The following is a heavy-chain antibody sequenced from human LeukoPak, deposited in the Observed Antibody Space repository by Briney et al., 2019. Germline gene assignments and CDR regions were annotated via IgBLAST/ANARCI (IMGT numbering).Heavy chain of an antibody. J-gene: IGHJ4*02. CDR3: AKDVSLYGDYVFDY. Sequence: PGRSLRLSRAASGFTFDDYAIHWVRQAPGKGLEWVSGISLNSGSIGYADSVKGRFTISRDNAKNSLYLQKNSLRAEDTALYYCAKDVSLYGDYVFDYWGQGTLVTVSS. CDR2: ISLNSGSI. CDR1: GFTFDDYA. D-gene: IGHD4-17*01. V-gene: IGHV3-9*01.